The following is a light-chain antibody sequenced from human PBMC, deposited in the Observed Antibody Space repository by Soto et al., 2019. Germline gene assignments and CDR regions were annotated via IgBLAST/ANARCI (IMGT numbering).Light chain of an antibody. Sequence: IQMTQSPSTLSASVGDRVTITCRASQSINKWVAWFQQKSGRAPKLLIYDATTLHSGVPSRFSGTGSGTDFSLTISSLQPEDFATYYCQQYNIGYTFGQGTRLDIK. J-gene: IGKJ2*01. V-gene: IGKV1-5*01. CDR2: DAT. CDR1: QSINKW. CDR3: QQYNIGYT.